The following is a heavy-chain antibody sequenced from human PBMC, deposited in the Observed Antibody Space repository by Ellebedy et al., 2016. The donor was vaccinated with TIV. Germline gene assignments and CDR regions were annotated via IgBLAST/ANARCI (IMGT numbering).Heavy chain of an antibody. Sequence: AASVKVSCKASGYTFTSSGISWVRQAPGQGLEWMGWISVYNGNTNSAQKLQGRVTMTTDTSTSTAYIELRSLRSDDTAVYYCARDPRGTTVVLPFDPWGQGTLVTVSS. D-gene: IGHD4-23*01. CDR3: ARDPRGTTVVLPFDP. J-gene: IGHJ5*02. CDR2: ISVYNGNT. CDR1: GYTFTSSG. V-gene: IGHV1-18*01.